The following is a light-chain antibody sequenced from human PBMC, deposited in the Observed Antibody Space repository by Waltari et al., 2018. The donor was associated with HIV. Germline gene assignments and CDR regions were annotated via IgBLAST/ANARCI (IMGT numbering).Light chain of an antibody. J-gene: IGLJ3*02. Sequence: QSVLTQPTSASGTPGQKITISCSGNISTIGSNYVNWYQQFSGAAPKLLIFSNNQHPSGVPARFSGSKSGSAASLAISGLHSDDEAIYHCATWDDTLSGPVFGGGTKLTVL. CDR1: ISTIGSNY. CDR2: SNN. V-gene: IGLV1-44*01. CDR3: ATWDDTLSGPV.